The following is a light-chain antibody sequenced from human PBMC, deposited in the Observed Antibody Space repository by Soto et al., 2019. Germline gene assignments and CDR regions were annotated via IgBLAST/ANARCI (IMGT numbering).Light chain of an antibody. CDR2: LGS. CDR1: QSLLHSNGYNY. J-gene: IGKJ4*01. V-gene: IGKV2-28*01. CDR3: MQALQTPLA. Sequence: DIVMTQSPLSLPVTPGEPASISCRSSQSLLHSNGYNYLDWYLQKPGQSPQLLIYLGSNRGTGVPDRFSGSGSGTAFTLKISRVESEDVGVYYCMQALQTPLAFGGGTKVEIK.